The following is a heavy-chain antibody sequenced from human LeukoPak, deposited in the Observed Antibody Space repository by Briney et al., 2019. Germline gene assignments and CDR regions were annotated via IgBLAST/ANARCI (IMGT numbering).Heavy chain of an antibody. CDR2: ISSSSYT. J-gene: IGHJ4*02. D-gene: IGHD3-22*01. CDR3: ARDPSNYYDSSGLDY. CDR1: GFTFSSYA. Sequence: PGGSLRLSCAASGFTFSSYAMHWVRQAPGKGLEWVSYISSSSYTNYADSVKGRFTISRDNAKNSLYLQMNSLRAEDTAVYYCARDPSNYYDSSGLDYWGQGTLVTVSS. V-gene: IGHV3-21*05.